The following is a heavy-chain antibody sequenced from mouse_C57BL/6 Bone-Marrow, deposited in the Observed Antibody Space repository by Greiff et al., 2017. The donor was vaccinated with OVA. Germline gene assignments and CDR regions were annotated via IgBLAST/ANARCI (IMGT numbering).Heavy chain of an antibody. CDR2: ISNLAYSI. Sequence: EVKLVESGGGLVQPGGSLKLSCAASGFTFSDYGMAWVRQAPRKGPEWVAFISNLAYSIYYADTVTGRFTISRENAKNTLYLEMSSLRSEDTAMYYCARRGGFDVWGTGTTVTVSS. V-gene: IGHV5-15*01. J-gene: IGHJ1*03. CDR1: GFTFSDYG. CDR3: ARRGGFDV.